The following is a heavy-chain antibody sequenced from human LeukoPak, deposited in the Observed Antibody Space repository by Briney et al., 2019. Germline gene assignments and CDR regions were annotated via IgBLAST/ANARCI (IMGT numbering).Heavy chain of an antibody. CDR1: GFTFSSYA. D-gene: IGHD5-18*01. CDR3: VKRSGYNYGYFDS. Sequence: PGGSLRLSCAASGFTFSSYAMSWLRQAPGKGLEWVSAITDSGDYTNYADSVKGRFTISRDNSKNTLYLQMNSLRAEDTAIYYCVKRSGYNYGYFDSWGQGTLVTVSS. CDR2: ITDSGDYT. V-gene: IGHV3-23*01. J-gene: IGHJ4*02.